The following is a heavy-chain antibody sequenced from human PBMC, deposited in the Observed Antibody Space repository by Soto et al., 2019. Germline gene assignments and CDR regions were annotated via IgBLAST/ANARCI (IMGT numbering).Heavy chain of an antibody. V-gene: IGHV1-69*08. J-gene: IGHJ4*02. CDR3: ARDSAEMDTDY. CDR2: IIPILGIA. Sequence: QVQLVQSGAEVKKPGSSVKVSCKPSGGTFSSYTISWVRQAPGQGLEWMGRIIPILGIANYAQKFQGRVTITADKSTSTAYMELSSLRSEDTAVYYCARDSAEMDTDYWGQGTLVTVSS. D-gene: IGHD5-18*01. CDR1: GGTFSSYT.